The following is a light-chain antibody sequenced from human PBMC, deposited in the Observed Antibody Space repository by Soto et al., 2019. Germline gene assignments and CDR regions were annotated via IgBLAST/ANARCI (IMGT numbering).Light chain of an antibody. V-gene: IGKV1-5*01. J-gene: IGKJ2*01. CDR1: QSISSW. Sequence: DIQMTQSPSTLSASLGDRVTITCRASQSISSWLAWYQQKPGKAPKLLIYDASSLDSGVPSRFSGSGSGTEFTLTISSLQPDDFATYYCQQYNSYSHTFGQGTKLEIK. CDR3: QQYNSYSHT. CDR2: DAS.